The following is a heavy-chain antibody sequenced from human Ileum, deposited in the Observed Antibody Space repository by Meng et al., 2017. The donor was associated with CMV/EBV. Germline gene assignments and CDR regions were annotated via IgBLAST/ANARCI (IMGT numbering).Heavy chain of an antibody. D-gene: IGHD6-19*01. CDR3: ARGRGTSGWSAAWFDP. J-gene: IGHJ5*02. CDR1: GASFTNYY. V-gene: IGHV4-34*13. Sequence: GASFTNYYWICIRQPPGKGLEWIGKINHSGSTTYKSSLRSRVTISVDTSKNQFSLNLTAVTAADTAVYYCARGRGTSGWSAAWFDPWGQGTLVTVSS. CDR2: INHSGST.